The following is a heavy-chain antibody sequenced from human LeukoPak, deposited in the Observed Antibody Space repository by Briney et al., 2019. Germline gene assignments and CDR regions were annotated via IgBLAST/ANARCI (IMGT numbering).Heavy chain of an antibody. CDR2: ISGSGGST. D-gene: IGHD6-13*01. J-gene: IGHJ4*02. V-gene: IGHV3-23*01. Sequence: GGSLRLSCAASGFTFISYAMSWVRQAPGKGLEWVSAISGSGGSTYYADSVKGRFTISRDNSKNTLYLQMNSLRAEDTAVYYCAKAGYGVSSWYPFGYWGQGTLFTVSS. CDR1: GFTFISYA. CDR3: AKAGYGVSSWYPFGY.